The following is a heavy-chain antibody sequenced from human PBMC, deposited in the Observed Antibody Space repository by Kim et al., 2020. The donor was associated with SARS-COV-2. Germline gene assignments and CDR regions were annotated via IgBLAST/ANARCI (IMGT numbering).Heavy chain of an antibody. V-gene: IGHV4-34*01. Sequence: STNYNPSLKSRVTISVDTSKNQFSLKLSSVTAADTAVYYCAREGAVATSAWGQGTLVTVSS. D-gene: IGHD5-12*01. CDR2: ST. J-gene: IGHJ5*02. CDR3: AREGAVATSA.